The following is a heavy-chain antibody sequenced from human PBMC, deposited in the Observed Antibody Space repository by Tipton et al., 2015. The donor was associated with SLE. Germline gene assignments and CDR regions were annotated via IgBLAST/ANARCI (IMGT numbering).Heavy chain of an antibody. CDR3: ARDYYDFWSGYPRFAFDI. CDR2: ISYDGSNK. J-gene: IGHJ3*02. Sequence: SLRLSCTASGFTFSSYAMHWVRQAPGKGLEWVAVISYDGSNKYYADSVKGRFTTSRDNSKNTLYLQMNSLRAEDTAVYYCARDYYDFWSGYPRFAFDIWGQGTMVTVSS. V-gene: IGHV3-30*04. CDR1: GFTFSSYA. D-gene: IGHD3-3*01.